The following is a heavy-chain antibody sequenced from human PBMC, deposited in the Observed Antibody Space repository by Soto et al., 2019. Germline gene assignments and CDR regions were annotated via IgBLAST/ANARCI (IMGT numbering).Heavy chain of an antibody. J-gene: IGHJ4*02. CDR3: ASRPWNGPHDY. CDR2: IYRGGDT. CDR1: GLTVSDNY. D-gene: IGHD1-1*01. Sequence: EVQLEESGGGLVQPGGSLRLSCAASGLTVSDNYIRWVRHAPGKGLEWVSVIYRGGDTYYAHSVKGRFTISRDNSKNTVALPMNRLRDEDTAVYHWASRPWNGPHDYWGQGTLVTVSS. V-gene: IGHV3-66*01.